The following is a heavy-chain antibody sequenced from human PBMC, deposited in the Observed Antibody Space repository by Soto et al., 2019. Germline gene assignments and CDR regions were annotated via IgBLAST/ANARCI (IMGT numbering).Heavy chain of an antibody. J-gene: IGHJ6*02. V-gene: IGHV2-5*02. CDR3: AQTVEAYYYYGMDV. CDR2: IYWDDDK. Sequence: QITLKESGPTLVKPTQTLTLTCTFSGLSLSTSGVGVGWIRQPPGKALEWLALIYWDDDKRYSPSLKSRLTITKDTCKNQVVLTMTNMDPVDTATYYCAQTVEAYYYYGMDVWGQGTTVTVSS. CDR1: GLSLSTSGVG.